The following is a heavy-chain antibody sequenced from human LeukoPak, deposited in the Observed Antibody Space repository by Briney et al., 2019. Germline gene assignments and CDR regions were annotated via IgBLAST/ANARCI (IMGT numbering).Heavy chain of an antibody. CDR3: ARDGYYGSGSFVERFDY. CDR1: GFTFSSCG. J-gene: IGHJ4*02. V-gene: IGHV3-33*01. D-gene: IGHD3-10*01. Sequence: GGSLRLSCAASGFTFSSCGMHWVRQAPGKGLEWVAVIWYDGSNKYYADSVKGRFTISRDNSKNTLYLQMNSPRAEDTAVYYCARDGYYGSGSFVERFDYWGQGTLVTVSS. CDR2: IWYDGSNK.